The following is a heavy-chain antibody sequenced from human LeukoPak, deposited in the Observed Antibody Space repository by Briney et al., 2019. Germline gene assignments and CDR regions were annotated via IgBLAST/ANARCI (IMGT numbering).Heavy chain of an antibody. D-gene: IGHD5-12*01. CDR2: ISYSGST. CDR1: SGSISSYF. V-gene: IGHV4-59*01. CDR3: ARSYRGYDSPFDF. J-gene: IGHJ4*02. Sequence: PSETLSLTCTVSSGSISSYFWSWIRQSPGKRLEWIGYISYSGSTNYNPSLKSRITMSVDTSKNQFSLKVTSVTAADTALYYCARSYRGYDSPFDFWGQGTLVTVSS.